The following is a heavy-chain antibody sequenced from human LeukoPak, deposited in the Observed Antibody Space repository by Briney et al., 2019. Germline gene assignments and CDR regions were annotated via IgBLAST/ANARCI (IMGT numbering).Heavy chain of an antibody. CDR2: INSYNGNT. CDR1: GYTFTSYG. Sequence: GASVKVSCKAPGYTFTSYGINWVRQAPGQGLEWMGWINSYNGNTNYAQKLQGRVTMTTDTSTSTAYMELRSLRSDDTAVYYCARDPYYYDSSGYYHLNYYFDYWGQGTLVTVSS. D-gene: IGHD3-22*01. CDR3: ARDPYYYDSSGYYHLNYYFDY. J-gene: IGHJ4*02. V-gene: IGHV1-18*01.